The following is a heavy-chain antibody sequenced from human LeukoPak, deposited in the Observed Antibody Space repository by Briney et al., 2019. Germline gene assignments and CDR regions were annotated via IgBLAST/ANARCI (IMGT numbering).Heavy chain of an antibody. CDR1: GFTFGDYG. Sequence: GGSLRLSRAASGFTFGDYGMSWVRQAPGKGLEWVSGINWNGGSTGYADSVKGRFTISRDNAKNSLYLQMNSLRAEDTAFYYCAAQGYCSDGSCSWGQGTLVTVSS. V-gene: IGHV3-20*04. CDR3: AAQGYCSDGSCS. J-gene: IGHJ5*02. CDR2: INWNGGST. D-gene: IGHD2-15*01.